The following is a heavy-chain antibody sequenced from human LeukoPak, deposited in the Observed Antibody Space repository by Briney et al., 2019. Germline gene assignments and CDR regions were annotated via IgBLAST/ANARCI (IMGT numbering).Heavy chain of an antibody. CDR1: GGSFSGYY. Sequence: PGGSLSLTCAVYGGSFSGYYWSWTRQPPGKGLEWIGEINHSGSTNYNPSLKSRVTISVDTSKNQFSLSLSSVTAADTAVYYCARYCSSTTCYTRGGDYWGQGTLVTVSS. D-gene: IGHD2-2*02. J-gene: IGHJ4*02. CDR2: INHSGST. CDR3: ARYCSSTTCYTRGGDY. V-gene: IGHV4-34*01.